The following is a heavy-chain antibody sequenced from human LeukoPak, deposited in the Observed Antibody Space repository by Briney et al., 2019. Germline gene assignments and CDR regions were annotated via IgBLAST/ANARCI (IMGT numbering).Heavy chain of an antibody. CDR3: AKDSIGSSGWSGLWLDSEYFQH. Sequence: GGSLRLSCAASGFTFSSYAMSWVRQAPGKGLEWVSAISGSGGSTYYADSVKGRFTIPRDNSKNTLYLQMNSLRAEDTAVYYCAKDSIGSSGWSGLWLDSEYFQHWGQGTLVTVSS. CDR1: GFTFSSYA. V-gene: IGHV3-23*01. CDR2: ISGSGGST. J-gene: IGHJ1*01. D-gene: IGHD6-19*01.